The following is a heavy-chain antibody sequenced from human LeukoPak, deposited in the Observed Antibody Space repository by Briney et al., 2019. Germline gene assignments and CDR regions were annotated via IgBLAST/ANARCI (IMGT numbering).Heavy chain of an antibody. CDR2: IYSSGST. D-gene: IGHD2-2*01. J-gene: IGHJ3*02. Sequence: PSETLSLTCTVSGGSISSYYWSWIRHPAGGGLVWIGRIYSSGSTNSNPSLKSPVTMSVDTSKNQFSLKLSSVTAADTAVYFCAVVPAANDAFDIWGQGTMVTVSS. CDR1: GGSISSYY. CDR3: AVVPAANDAFDI. V-gene: IGHV4-4*07.